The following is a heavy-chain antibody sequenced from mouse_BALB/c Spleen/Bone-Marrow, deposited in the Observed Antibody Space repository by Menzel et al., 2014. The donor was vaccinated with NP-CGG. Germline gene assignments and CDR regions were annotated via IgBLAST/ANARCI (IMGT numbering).Heavy chain of an antibody. CDR3: ARSRGYDVGPFAF. CDR1: GYAFTNYL. CDR2: INPGSGSS. D-gene: IGHD2-2*01. Sequence: VQGVEAGAELVRPGTSVKVSCKASGYAFTNYLIEWVEQRPGQGLEWIGVINPGSGSSNYNENFKGKATLTADRSSSTAYMLLSSLTSDDSAVYFCARSRGYDVGPFAFWGQGTLVTVSA. V-gene: IGHV1-54*01. J-gene: IGHJ3*01.